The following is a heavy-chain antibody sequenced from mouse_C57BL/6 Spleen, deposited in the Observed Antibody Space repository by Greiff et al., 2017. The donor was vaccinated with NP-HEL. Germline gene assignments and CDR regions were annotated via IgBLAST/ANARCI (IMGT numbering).Heavy chain of an antibody. CDR2: INPSSGYT. V-gene: IGHV1-4*01. J-gene: IGHJ2*01. Sequence: VQLVESGAELARPGASVKMSCKASGYTFTSYTMHWVKQRPGQGLEWIGYINPSSGYTKYNQKFKDKATLTADKSSSTAYMQLSSLTSEDSAVYYCARSTTVVVPPDDWGQGTTLTVSS. CDR1: GYTFTSYT. D-gene: IGHD1-1*01. CDR3: ARSTTVVVPPDD.